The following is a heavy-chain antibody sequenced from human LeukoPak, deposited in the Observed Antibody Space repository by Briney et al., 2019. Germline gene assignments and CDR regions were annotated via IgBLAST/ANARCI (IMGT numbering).Heavy chain of an antibody. V-gene: IGHV4-30-2*01. CDR1: GGSISSGGYS. J-gene: IGHJ3*02. D-gene: IGHD3-10*01. CDR2: IYHSGST. Sequence: SETLSLTCAVSGGSISSGGYSWSWIRQPPGKGLEWIGYIYHSGSTYYNPSLKSRVTISVDRSENQFSLKLSSVTAADTAVYYCARDPRGYYGSGSYPTDAFDIWGQGTMVTVSS. CDR3: ARDPRGYYGSGSYPTDAFDI.